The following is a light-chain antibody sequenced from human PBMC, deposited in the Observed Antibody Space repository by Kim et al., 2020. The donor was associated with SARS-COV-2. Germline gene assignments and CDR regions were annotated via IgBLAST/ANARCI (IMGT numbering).Light chain of an antibody. CDR3: QAWDSSTWV. V-gene: IGLV3-1*01. CDR2: QDS. J-gene: IGLJ3*02. Sequence: SMSPRQTASITCSGDKLGDKYACWYQQKPGPSPVLVIYQDSKRPSGIPERFSGSNSGNTATLTISGTQAMDEADYYCQAWDSSTWVFGGGTQLTVL. CDR1: KLGDKY.